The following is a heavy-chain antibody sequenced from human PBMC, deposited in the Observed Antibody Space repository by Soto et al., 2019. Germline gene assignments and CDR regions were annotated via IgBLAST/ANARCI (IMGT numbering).Heavy chain of an antibody. J-gene: IGHJ6*02. CDR1: GDSITDYY. CDR3: ARGHYAMHV. Sequence: QVQLQESGPGLVKPSETLSLTCTVSGDSITDYYWSWIRQSPGKGLEWVGYMYYSGINDYNPSLKSRVTIPIDTSKKQIYLNLSSATAADTAVYYCARGHYAMHVWGQGTTVTVSS. V-gene: IGHV4-59*01. CDR2: MYYSGIN.